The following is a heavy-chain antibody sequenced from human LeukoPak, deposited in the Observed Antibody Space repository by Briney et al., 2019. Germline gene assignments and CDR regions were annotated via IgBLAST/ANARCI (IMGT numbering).Heavy chain of an antibody. CDR2: IQYGGRT. J-gene: IGHJ4*02. D-gene: IGHD2/OR15-2a*01. V-gene: IGHV4-59*01. Sequence: AETLSLTCTVSGGSINNYYWRWIRQPPGKGREWIGYIQYGGRTYYSPSLKSRVTTSMDLSKIQFSLKMSSVTAADTAVYYCARDFFGYFDHWGQGILVTVSS. CDR3: ARDFFGYFDH. CDR1: GGSINNYY.